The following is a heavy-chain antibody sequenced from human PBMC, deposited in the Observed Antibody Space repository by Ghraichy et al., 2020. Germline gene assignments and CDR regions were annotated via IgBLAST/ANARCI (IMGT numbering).Heavy chain of an antibody. Sequence: SETLSLTCTVSGGSIRSYYWSCIRPPAGKGLEWIGRIYTSGSTNYNPSLKSRVTMSVDTSKNQFSLKLSSVTAADTAVYYCAREIVVVPAAIPDSGFDYWGQGTLVTVSS. CDR3: AREIVVVPAAIPDSGFDY. CDR1: GGSIRSYY. CDR2: IYTSGST. J-gene: IGHJ4*02. D-gene: IGHD2-2*01. V-gene: IGHV4-4*07.